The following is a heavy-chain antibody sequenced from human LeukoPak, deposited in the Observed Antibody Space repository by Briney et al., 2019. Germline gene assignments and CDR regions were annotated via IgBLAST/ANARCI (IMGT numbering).Heavy chain of an antibody. V-gene: IGHV3-30*04. CDR2: ISFNGGDG. D-gene: IGHD3-22*01. CDR1: GFSFRYYA. J-gene: IGHJ4*02. CDR3: ARDDYYDSSGYYLPLDY. Sequence: PGGSLRLSCAASGFSFRYYAMHWVRQAPGKGLEWMAVISFNGGDGYYADSVKGRFTISRDNSKNTLYLHMNSLRAEDTALYYCARDDYYDSSGYYLPLDYWGQGTLVTVSS.